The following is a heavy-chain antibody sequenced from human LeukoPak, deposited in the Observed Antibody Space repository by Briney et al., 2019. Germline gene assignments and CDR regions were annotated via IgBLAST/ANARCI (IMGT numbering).Heavy chain of an antibody. CDR2: IIPIFGTA. Sequence: SVKVSCKASGGTFSSYAISWVRQAPGQGLEWMGGIIPIFGTANYAQKFQGRVAITADESTSTAYMELSSLRSEDTAVYYCARDRGYSYGWIDFDYWGQGALVTVSS. J-gene: IGHJ4*02. V-gene: IGHV1-69*01. CDR1: GGTFSSYA. CDR3: ARDRGYSYGWIDFDY. D-gene: IGHD5-18*01.